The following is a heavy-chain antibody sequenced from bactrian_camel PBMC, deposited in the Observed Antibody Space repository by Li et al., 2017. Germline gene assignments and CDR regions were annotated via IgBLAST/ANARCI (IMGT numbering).Heavy chain of an antibody. V-gene: IGHV3S31*01. Sequence: VQLVESGGGLVQPGGSLRLSCAASGFTFSSFAMSWVRQAPGKGLEWVSCINSGGVHTYYTDSVKGRFTISRDNAKNTLYLQLNGLKTEDTAMYYCAWQVISGVTVVPGTITPSPYGAGQGTQVTV. CDR1: GFTFSSFA. D-gene: IGHD6*01. J-gene: IGHJ4*01. CDR2: INSGGVHT.